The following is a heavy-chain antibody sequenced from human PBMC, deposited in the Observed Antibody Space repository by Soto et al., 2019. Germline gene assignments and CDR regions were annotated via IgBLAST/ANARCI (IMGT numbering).Heavy chain of an antibody. Sequence: GGSLRLSCAASGFTFSSYGMHWVRQAPGKGLEWVAVISYDGSIKYYADSVKGRFTISRDNSKNTLYLQMNSLRAEDTAVYYCAKDRDSSGWYLQDYYYYGMDVWGQGTTVTVSS. J-gene: IGHJ6*02. V-gene: IGHV3-30*18. D-gene: IGHD6-19*01. CDR2: ISYDGSIK. CDR1: GFTFSSYG. CDR3: AKDRDSSGWYLQDYYYYGMDV.